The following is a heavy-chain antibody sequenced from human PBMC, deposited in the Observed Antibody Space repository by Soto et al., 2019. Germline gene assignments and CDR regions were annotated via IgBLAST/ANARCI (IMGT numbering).Heavy chain of an antibody. CDR2: ISAYNGNT. V-gene: IGHV1-18*04. CDR3: ARVPLMITFGTALYGMDG. D-gene: IGHD3-16*01. Sequence: ASVKVSCKASGYTFTSYGISWVRQAPGQGLEWMGWISAYNGNTNYAQKLQGRVTMTTDTSTSTAYMELRSLRSDDTAVYYCARVPLMITFGTALYGMDGWGQRTTVTVSS. J-gene: IGHJ6*02. CDR1: GYTFTSYG.